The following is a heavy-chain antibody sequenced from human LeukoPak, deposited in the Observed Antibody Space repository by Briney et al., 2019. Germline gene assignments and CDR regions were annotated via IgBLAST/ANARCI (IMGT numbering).Heavy chain of an antibody. V-gene: IGHV4-34*01. CDR1: GGSFSGYY. CDR3: ARGYGDPRSRYFDL. D-gene: IGHD4-17*01. J-gene: IGHJ2*01. Sequence: PSETLSLTCAVYGGSFSGYYWSWIRQPPGKGLEWIGEINHSGSTNYNPSLKSRVTISVDTSKNQFSLKLSSVTAADTAVYYCARGYGDPRSRYFDLWGRGTLVTVSS. CDR2: INHSGST.